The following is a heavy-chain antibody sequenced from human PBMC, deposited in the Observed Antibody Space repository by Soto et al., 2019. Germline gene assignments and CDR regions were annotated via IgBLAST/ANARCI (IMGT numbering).Heavy chain of an antibody. D-gene: IGHD2-15*01. Sequence: QVQLQQWVAGLLKPSETLSLTCAVYGGTFSGYYWSGIRQPPGKGLEWIVEINHSGSTNYNPSRKSRVSITVDTSKNQFSLKLSSVTAADTAGYYSARREVAAATRFDYWGQGTLVTVSS. CDR2: INHSGST. V-gene: IGHV4-34*01. J-gene: IGHJ4*02. CDR3: ARREVAAATRFDY. CDR1: GGTFSGYY.